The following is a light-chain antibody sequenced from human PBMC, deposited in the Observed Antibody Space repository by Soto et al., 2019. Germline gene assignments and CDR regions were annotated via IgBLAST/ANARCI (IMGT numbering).Light chain of an antibody. V-gene: IGLV1-47*01. CDR2: RNN. Sequence: QSVLTQPPSASGTPGQRVIISCSGSSSNSGSNYVYWYQQLPGTAPKLLIYRNNQRPSWVPDRFSGSKSGTSASLAISGLRSEDEADYYCAAWADSLSGNWVFGGGTKLTVL. CDR3: AAWADSLSGNWV. CDR1: SSNSGSNY. J-gene: IGLJ3*02.